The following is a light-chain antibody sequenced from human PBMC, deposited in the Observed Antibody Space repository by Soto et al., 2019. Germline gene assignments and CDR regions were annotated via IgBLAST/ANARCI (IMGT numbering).Light chain of an antibody. Sequence: SYELTQPPSVSVAPGQTAAIPCGGDIIGVRSVHWYRQTPGQTPILVVYDDSDRPSGIPERFSGSKTGTLATLTISRVEAGDEADYYCQVWDSRSDHVLFGGGTKLPVL. V-gene: IGLV3-21*02. CDR3: QVWDSRSDHVL. CDR1: IIGVRS. J-gene: IGLJ3*02. CDR2: DDS.